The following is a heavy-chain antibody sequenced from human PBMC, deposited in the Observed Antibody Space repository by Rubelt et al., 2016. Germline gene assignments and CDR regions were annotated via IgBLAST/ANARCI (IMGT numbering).Heavy chain of an antibody. V-gene: IGHV3-23*01. Sequence: EVQLLESGGGLVQPGGSLRLSCAASGFTFSSYAMSWVRQAPGKGLEWVSAISGSGGSTYYADSVKGRFTISRDNSKNTLDRQRNSLRDEDTDVYYCAKGMVRGVILKLGYWGQGTLVTVSS. CDR3: AKGMVRGVILKLGY. CDR1: GFTFSSYA. J-gene: IGHJ4*02. D-gene: IGHD3-10*01. CDR2: ISGSGGST.